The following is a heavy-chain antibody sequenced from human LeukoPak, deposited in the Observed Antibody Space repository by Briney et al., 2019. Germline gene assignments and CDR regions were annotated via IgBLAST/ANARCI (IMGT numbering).Heavy chain of an antibody. CDR1: GFTFASYA. J-gene: IGHJ4*02. Sequence: PGGSLRLSCAASGFTFASYAMSWVRQAPGKGLEWVSSISGIGDSTYYADSVKGRFTISRDNSKNTLYLQMNSLRAEDTAVYYCAKGTVGVTSLLDSRGQGTLVTVPS. V-gene: IGHV3-23*01. D-gene: IGHD1-26*01. CDR2: ISGIGDST. CDR3: AKGTVGVTSLLDS.